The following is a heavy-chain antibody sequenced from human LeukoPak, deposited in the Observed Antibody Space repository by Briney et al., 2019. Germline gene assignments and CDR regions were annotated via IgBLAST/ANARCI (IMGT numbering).Heavy chain of an antibody. CDR1: GYSFTSYW. CDR3: AKEGSYGGYVAYFDY. D-gene: IGHD5-12*01. CDR2: IYPGDSDT. Sequence: GESLKISCKGSGYSFTSYWIGWVRQMPGKGLEWMGIIYPGDSDTRYSPSFQGQVTISADKSISTAYLQWSSLKASDTAMYYCAKEGSYGGYVAYFDYWGQGTLVTVSS. V-gene: IGHV5-51*01. J-gene: IGHJ4*02.